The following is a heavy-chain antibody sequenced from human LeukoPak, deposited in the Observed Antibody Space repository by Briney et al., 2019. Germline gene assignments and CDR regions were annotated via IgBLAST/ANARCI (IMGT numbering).Heavy chain of an antibody. V-gene: IGHV4-39*01. J-gene: IGHJ4*02. D-gene: IGHD6-13*01. CDR2: IYYSGST. CDR1: GGSVSSSSYY. Sequence: SETLSLTCTVSGGSVSSSSYYWGWIRQPPGKGLEWIGSIYYSGSTYYNPSLKSRVTISVDTSKNQLSLKLTSVTAADTAVYYCARHGGAAGGHWGQGTLVTVSS. CDR3: ARHGGAAGGH.